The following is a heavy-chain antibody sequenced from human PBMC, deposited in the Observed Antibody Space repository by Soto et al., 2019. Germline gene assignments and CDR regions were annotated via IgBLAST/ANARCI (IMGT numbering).Heavy chain of an antibody. D-gene: IGHD3-10*01. V-gene: IGHV4-31*03. CDR1: GGSISSGGYY. J-gene: IGHJ6*02. CDR2: IYYSGSI. CDR3: ARDLRFRGFYGMDV. Sequence: QVQLQESGPGLVKPSQTLSLTCTVSGGSISSGGYYWSWIRQHPGKGLEWIGYIYYSGSIYYNPSLKIRVTISVDTSRIQFSLKLCSVTAADTAVYYCARDLRFRGFYGMDVWGQGTTVTVSS.